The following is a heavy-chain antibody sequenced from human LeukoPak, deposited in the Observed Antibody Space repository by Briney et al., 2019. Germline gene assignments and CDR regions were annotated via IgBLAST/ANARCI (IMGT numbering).Heavy chain of an antibody. D-gene: IGHD3-3*01. CDR2: IRYDGSNK. Sequence: GGSLRLSCAASGFTFSSYGMHWVRQAPGKGLEWVAFIRYDGSNKYYADSVKGRFTISRDNSKNTLYLQMNSLRAEDTAVYYCAKPHYYDFWSGTFDYWGQGTLVTVSS. V-gene: IGHV3-30*02. J-gene: IGHJ4*02. CDR1: GFTFSSYG. CDR3: AKPHYYDFWSGTFDY.